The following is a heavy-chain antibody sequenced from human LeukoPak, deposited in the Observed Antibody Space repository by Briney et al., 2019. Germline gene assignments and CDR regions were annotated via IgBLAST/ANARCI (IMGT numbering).Heavy chain of an antibody. CDR3: ARDIYRPYYYDSSGYPH. V-gene: IGHV3-30-3*01. CDR1: GFTFSNYA. Sequence: PGGSLRLSCAASGFTFSNYAMHWVRQAPGKGLEWVAVISYDGSNKYYADSVKGRFTISRDNSKNTLYLQMNSLRAEDTAVYYCARDIYRPYYYDSSGYPHWGQGTLVTVSS. D-gene: IGHD3-22*01. J-gene: IGHJ1*01. CDR2: ISYDGSNK.